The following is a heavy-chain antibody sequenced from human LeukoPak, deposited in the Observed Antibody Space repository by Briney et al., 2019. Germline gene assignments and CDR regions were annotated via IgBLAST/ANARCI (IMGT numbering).Heavy chain of an antibody. CDR3: ARRPRGIAVTSSSRYNYYYLDV. CDR1: GFFFRNYA. D-gene: IGHD6-19*01. V-gene: IGHV3-23*01. CDR2: ISPSGDTT. J-gene: IGHJ6*03. Sequence: PGGSLRLSCVVSGFFFRNYAMSWVRQAPGKGLEWVSSISPSGDTTHYADSMRGRFTISRDNSKNTVYLQMNSLRAEDTAVYYCARRPRGIAVTSSSRYNYYYLDVWGKGTTVTISS.